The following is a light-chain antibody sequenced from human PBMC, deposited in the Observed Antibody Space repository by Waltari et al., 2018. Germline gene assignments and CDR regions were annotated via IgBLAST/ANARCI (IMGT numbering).Light chain of an antibody. Sequence: VMTQSPATLFVSPGEGATLSCRASQSISRHVAWYHQKSGQAPRLLILDASARATGIPARFSGSGSGTEFTLTISSLQSEDVGVYYCQQYNNWPPLTFGGGTKVEIK. CDR3: QQYNNWPPLT. CDR1: QSISRH. J-gene: IGKJ4*01. V-gene: IGKV3D-15*01. CDR2: DAS.